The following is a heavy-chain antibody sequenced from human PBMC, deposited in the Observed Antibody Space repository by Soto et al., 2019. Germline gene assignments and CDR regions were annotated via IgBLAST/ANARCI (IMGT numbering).Heavy chain of an antibody. Sequence: GGSLRLSCAASGFTFSSYAMHWVRQAPGKGLEWVAVISYDGSNKYYADSVKGRFTISRDNSKNTLYLQMNCLRAEDTAVYYCARDGPVPFDYWGQGTLVTVSS. CDR2: ISYDGSNK. J-gene: IGHJ4*02. D-gene: IGHD2-2*01. V-gene: IGHV3-30-3*01. CDR1: GFTFSSYA. CDR3: ARDGPVPFDY.